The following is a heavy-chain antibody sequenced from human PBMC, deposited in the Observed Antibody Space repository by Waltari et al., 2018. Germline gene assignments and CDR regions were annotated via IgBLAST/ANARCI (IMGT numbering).Heavy chain of an antibody. CDR1: GGSIRSYY. V-gene: IGHV4-59*01. Sequence: QVQLQESGPGLVKPSETLSLTCTVSGGSIRSYYWRWIRQPPGKGLEWIGYIYYSGSTNYNPSLKSRVTISVDTSKNQFSLKLSSVTAADTAVYYGARASSIAAAGNGGLNWFDPWGQGTLVTVSS. D-gene: IGHD6-13*01. CDR3: ARASSIAAAGNGGLNWFDP. CDR2: IYYSGST. J-gene: IGHJ5*02.